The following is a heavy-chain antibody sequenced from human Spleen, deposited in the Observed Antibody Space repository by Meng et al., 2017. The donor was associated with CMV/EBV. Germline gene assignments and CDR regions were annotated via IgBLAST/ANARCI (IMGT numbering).Heavy chain of an antibody. V-gene: IGHV1-18*01. CDR1: GYTFTSYG. J-gene: IGHJ4*02. D-gene: IGHD2-2*02. CDR2: ISAYNGNT. Sequence: ASVKVSCKAAGYTFTSYGISWVRQAPGQGLEWMGWISAYNGNTNYAQKLQDRVTMTTDTSTSTAYMELRSLRSDDTAVYYCARRNGPDQYCSSTSCYISSPLDYWGQGTLVTVSS. CDR3: ARRNGPDQYCSSTSCYISSPLDY.